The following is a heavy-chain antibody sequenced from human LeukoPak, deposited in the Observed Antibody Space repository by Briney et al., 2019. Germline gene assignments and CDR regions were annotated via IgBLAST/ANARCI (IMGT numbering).Heavy chain of an antibody. D-gene: IGHD4-11*01. V-gene: IGHV4-59*01. J-gene: IGHJ6*03. CDR2: VDHTGST. CDR3: ARGRVSSSTWYSTYYYFFYMDF. Sequence: SETLSLTCTVSGGSMNKYYWNWIRQPPGKGLGWIGYVDHTGSTKFNPSLNGRVSISRGTSNNFFSLRLRSVTAADTAVYFCARGRVSSSTWYSTYYYFFYMDFWGKGTTVTVSS. CDR1: GGSMNKYY.